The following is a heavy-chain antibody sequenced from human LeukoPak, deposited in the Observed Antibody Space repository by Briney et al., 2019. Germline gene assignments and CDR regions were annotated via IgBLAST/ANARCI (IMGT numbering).Heavy chain of an antibody. V-gene: IGHV1-2*02. D-gene: IGHD7-27*01. CDR1: GYTFTGYY. CDR3: ARSLNNWGRQVTFLDY. J-gene: IGHJ4*02. Sequence: ASVKVSCKASGYTFTGYYMHWVRQAPGQGLEWMGWINPNSGGTNYAQKFQGRVTMTRDTSISTAYMELSRLRSDDTAVYYCARSLNNWGRQVTFLDYWGQGTLVTVSS. CDR2: INPNSGGT.